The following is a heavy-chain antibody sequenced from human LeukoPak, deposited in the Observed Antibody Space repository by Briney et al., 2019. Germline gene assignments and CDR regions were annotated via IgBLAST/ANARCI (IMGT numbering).Heavy chain of an antibody. V-gene: IGHV3-21*01. D-gene: IGHD3-16*02. CDR2: ISSSSSYI. CDR1: GFTYSSYS. CDR3: AREADDYVWGSYRPPFDY. J-gene: IGHJ4*02. Sequence: GGSLRLSCAASGFTYSSYSMNWVRQAPGKGLEWVSSISSSSSYIYYADSVKGRFTISRDNAKNSLYLRMNSLRAEDTAVYYCAREADDYVWGSYRPPFDYWGQGTLVTVSS.